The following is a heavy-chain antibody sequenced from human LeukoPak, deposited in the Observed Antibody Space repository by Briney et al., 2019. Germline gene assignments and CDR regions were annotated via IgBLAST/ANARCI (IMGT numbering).Heavy chain of an antibody. V-gene: IGHV1-3*01. CDR3: ARVGSNYYVAY. CDR2: INAGNGNT. D-gene: IGHD2-15*01. CDR1: GYTLTSYA. J-gene: IGHJ4*02. Sequence: ASVKVSCKASGYTLTSYAMHWVRQAPGQRLEWMGWINAGNGNTKYSQKFQGRFTITRDTSASTAYMELSSLTSEDTAVYYCARVGSNYYVAYWGQGTLVTVSS.